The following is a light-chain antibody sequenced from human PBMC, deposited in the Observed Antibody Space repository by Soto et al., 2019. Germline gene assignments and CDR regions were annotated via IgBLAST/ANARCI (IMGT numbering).Light chain of an antibody. CDR3: QQYGSSQS. CDR1: QSVSSSY. CDR2: GAS. V-gene: IGKV3-20*01. Sequence: EIVLTQSPGTLALSPGERATLSGRASQSVSSSYLAWYQQKPGQAPRLLIYGASSRATGIPDRLSGSGSGKDLTLTIRRLGPEDFAVYYCQQYGSSQSFGQGTKVEI. J-gene: IGKJ1*01.